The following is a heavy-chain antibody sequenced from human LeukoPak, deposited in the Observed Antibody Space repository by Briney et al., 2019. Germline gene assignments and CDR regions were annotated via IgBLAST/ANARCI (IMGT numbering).Heavy chain of an antibody. CDR3: ARGTRLGVVDY. Sequence: GGSLRLSCAASGFTFSSYDMHWVRQATGKGLEWVSAIGTAGDTYYPGSVKGRITISRENAKNSLCLQMNSLRAGDTAVYYCARGTRLGVVDYWGQGTLVTVSS. CDR2: IGTAGDT. V-gene: IGHV3-13*01. D-gene: IGHD3-16*01. J-gene: IGHJ4*02. CDR1: GFTFSSYD.